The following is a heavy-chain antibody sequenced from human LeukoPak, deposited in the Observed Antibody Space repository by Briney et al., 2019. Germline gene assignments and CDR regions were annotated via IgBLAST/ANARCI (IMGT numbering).Heavy chain of an antibody. CDR2: VYYTGDA. CDR3: ARHTFARPFDS. Sequence: SETLSLTCHVSDYSISSSYWSWVRHPPGKGLEWIGYVYYTGDANYNPSLKSRVIISLDASKNQFSLKVRSVTAADPAVYYCARHTFARPFDSWGQGTLVTVSS. J-gene: IGHJ4*02. CDR1: DYSISSSY. D-gene: IGHD6-6*01. V-gene: IGHV4-59*08.